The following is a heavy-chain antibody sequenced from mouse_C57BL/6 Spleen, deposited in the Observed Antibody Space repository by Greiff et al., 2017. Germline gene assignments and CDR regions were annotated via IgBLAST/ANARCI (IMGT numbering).Heavy chain of an antibody. V-gene: IGHV2-9-1*01. J-gene: IGHJ1*03. Sequence: VQLQESGPGLVAPSPSLSITCTVSGFSFTRYAISWVRRPPGKGLEWLGVIWTGGGTNYNSALKSRRGISKDNSKSQVFLKMNSLQTDDTARYYCARNGRLRYFDVWGTGTTVTVSS. CDR2: IWTGGGT. CDR1: GFSFTRYA. D-gene: IGHD6-2*01. CDR3: ARNGRLRYFDV.